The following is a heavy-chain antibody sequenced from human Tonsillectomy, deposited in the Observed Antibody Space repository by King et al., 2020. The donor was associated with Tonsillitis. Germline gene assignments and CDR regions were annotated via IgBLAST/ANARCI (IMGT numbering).Heavy chain of an antibody. J-gene: IGHJ4*02. CDR1: CGSISRGGSS. CDR2: IYHSGST. Sequence: QLQESGSGLVKSSQTLSLTCAVSCGSISRGGSSWTWIRQPPGKGLEWIGSIYHSGSTYYNLSLKSRVTISVDRSKNQFSLKLSSVTAADTAVYYCARGWIDGDSYSVHLDYWGQGILVTVSS. CDR3: ARGWIDGDSYSVHLDY. D-gene: IGHD2-21*02. V-gene: IGHV4-30-2*01.